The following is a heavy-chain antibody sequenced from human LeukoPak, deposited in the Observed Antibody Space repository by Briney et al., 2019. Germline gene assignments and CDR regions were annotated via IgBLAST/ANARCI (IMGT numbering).Heavy chain of an antibody. D-gene: IGHD6-13*01. CDR1: GFTFSDYY. V-gene: IGHV3-11*04. Sequence: GGSLRLSCAASGFTFSDYYMSWIRQAPGKGLEGVSYITSSGNTLHYADSVKGRFTISRDNAKNSLYLQMNSLRAEDTAVYYCARDPIAAAGTDWFDPWGQGTLVTVSS. CDR2: ITSSGNTL. CDR3: ARDPIAAAGTDWFDP. J-gene: IGHJ5*02.